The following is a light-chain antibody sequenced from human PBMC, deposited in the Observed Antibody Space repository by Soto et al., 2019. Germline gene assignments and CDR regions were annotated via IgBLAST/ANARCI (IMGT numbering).Light chain of an antibody. Sequence: DIQMTQSPSTLSGSVGDRVTITCRASQTISSWLAWYQQKPGKAPKLLIYDASSLEAGVPSRFNGSGSGTEFTLAISSLQPDDFATYYCQQYNSYSCAFGQGTKVDIK. CDR1: QTISSW. CDR2: DAS. CDR3: QQYNSYSCA. J-gene: IGKJ2*01. V-gene: IGKV1-5*01.